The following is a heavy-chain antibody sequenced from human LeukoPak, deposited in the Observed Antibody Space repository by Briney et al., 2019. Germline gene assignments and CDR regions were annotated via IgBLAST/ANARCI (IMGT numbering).Heavy chain of an antibody. CDR1: GFTFSSYW. CDR2: IYSDGSTT. J-gene: IGHJ3*02. D-gene: IGHD4-17*01. Sequence: GGSLRLSCVASGFTFSSYWMHWVRQAPGKGLVWVSRIYSDGSTTNYADSVKGRFTISRDNAKNTLYLQMNSLRAEDTAIYYCARESGFYGDYGAFDIWGQGTTVTVSS. CDR3: ARESGFYGDYGAFDI. V-gene: IGHV3-74*01.